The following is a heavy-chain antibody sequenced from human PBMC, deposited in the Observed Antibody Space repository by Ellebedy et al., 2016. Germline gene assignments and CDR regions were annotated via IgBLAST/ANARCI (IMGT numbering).Heavy chain of an antibody. CDR3: ARELSGNFFDF. V-gene: IGHV4-59*12. J-gene: IGHJ4*02. Sequence: SETLSLXXTVSGGSISSYYWSWIRQPPGKGLEWLGHIYYSGSTNYNPSLKSRVTMSVNTSKNQFSLKLTSVTAADTAFYYCARELSGNFFDFWGQGTLVTVSS. CDR2: IYYSGST. CDR1: GGSISSYY. D-gene: IGHD1-26*01.